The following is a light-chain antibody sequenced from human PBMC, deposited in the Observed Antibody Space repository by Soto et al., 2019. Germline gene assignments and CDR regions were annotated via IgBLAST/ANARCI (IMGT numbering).Light chain of an antibody. Sequence: EIVLTQSPATLSLSPGERATLSCRASQSVSSYLAWYQQKPGQAPRLLIYGASSRAAGIPDRFTGSGSGTEFTLTISRLEPEDFAVYFCQQHRTFGQGTKVEVK. V-gene: IGKV3-11*01. CDR3: QQHRT. CDR1: QSVSSY. J-gene: IGKJ1*01. CDR2: GAS.